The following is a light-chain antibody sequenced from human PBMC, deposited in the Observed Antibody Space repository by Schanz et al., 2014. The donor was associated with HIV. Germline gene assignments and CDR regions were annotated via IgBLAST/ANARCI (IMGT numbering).Light chain of an antibody. Sequence: QSVLTQPASVSGSPGQSITISCTGTSSDVGGHNYVSWYQQHPGKAPKLMIYDVSSRPSGVSNRFSGSKSGNTASLTISGLQAEDEADYYCNSYTSSSTLVFGGGTKLTVL. CDR2: DVS. J-gene: IGLJ2*01. CDR1: SSDVGGHNY. V-gene: IGLV2-14*01. CDR3: NSYTSSSTLV.